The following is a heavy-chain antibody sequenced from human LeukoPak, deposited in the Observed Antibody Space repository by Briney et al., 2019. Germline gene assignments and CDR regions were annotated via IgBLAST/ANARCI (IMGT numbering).Heavy chain of an antibody. V-gene: IGHV3-9*01. J-gene: IGHJ4*02. CDR2: ISWNSNNI. CDR1: GFTFDDYA. Sequence: GGSLRLSCAASGFTFDDYAMHWVRQAPGKGLEWVSAISWNSNNIGYADSVKGRFTISRDNSKNTLYLQMNSLRAEDTAVYYCAYGSGSYYNIPIDYWGQGTLVTVSP. D-gene: IGHD3-10*01. CDR3: AYGSGSYYNIPIDY.